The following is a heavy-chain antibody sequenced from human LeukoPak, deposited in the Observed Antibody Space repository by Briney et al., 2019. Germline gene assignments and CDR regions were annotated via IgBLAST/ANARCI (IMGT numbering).Heavy chain of an antibody. CDR1: GYTFTNYG. D-gene: IGHD3-3*01. J-gene: IGHJ4*02. CDR3: ARDLPLTYDFWSGYSHYFDY. Sequence: ASVKVSCKASGYTFTNYGISWVRQAPGQGLEWMGWISAYNGDTNYAQKLQGRVTMTTDTSTSTAYMELRSLRSDDTAVYYCARDLPLTYDFWSGYSHYFDYWGQGTLVTVSS. CDR2: ISAYNGDT. V-gene: IGHV1-18*01.